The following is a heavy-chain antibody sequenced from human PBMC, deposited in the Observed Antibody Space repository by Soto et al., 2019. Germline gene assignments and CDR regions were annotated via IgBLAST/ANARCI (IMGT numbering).Heavy chain of an antibody. CDR2: IIPILGIA. Sequence: QVQLVQSGAEVKKPGSSVKVSCKASGGTFSSYTISWVRQAPGQGLEWMGRIIPILGIANYAQKIQGRVTITADKSTSTAYMELSSLRSEDTAVYYCARGDSTGAMEYFQHWGQGTLVTVSS. CDR1: GGTFSSYT. CDR3: ARGDSTGAMEYFQH. J-gene: IGHJ1*01. V-gene: IGHV1-69*02. D-gene: IGHD2-2*01.